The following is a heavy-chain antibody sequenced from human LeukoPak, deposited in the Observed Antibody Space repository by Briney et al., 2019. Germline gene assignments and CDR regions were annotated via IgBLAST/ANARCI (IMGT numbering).Heavy chain of an antibody. CDR2: IYHSGST. J-gene: IGHJ6*02. V-gene: IGHV4-4*02. Sequence: PSETLSLTCAVSGGSISSSNWWSWVRQPPGKGLEWIGEIYHSGSTNYNPSLKSRVTISVDKSKNQFSLKLSSVTAADTAVYYCARGPSSGWASYYYYGMDVWGQGTTVTVSS. CDR1: GGSISSSNW. D-gene: IGHD6-19*01. CDR3: ARGPSSGWASYYYYGMDV.